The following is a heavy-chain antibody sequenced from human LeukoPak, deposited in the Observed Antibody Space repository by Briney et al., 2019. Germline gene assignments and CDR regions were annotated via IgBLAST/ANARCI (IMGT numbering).Heavy chain of an antibody. CDR2: VYYTGST. CDR3: ARDRWGPGGPSPYYYGSGSYFDP. D-gene: IGHD3-10*01. V-gene: IGHV4-39*07. J-gene: IGHJ5*02. CDR1: GGSINSSSYY. Sequence: SETLSLTCTVSGGSINSSSYYWDWIRQPPGKGLEWIVSVYYTGSTYDNPSLKSRVTISVDTSKSQISLKMSSVTAADTAVYYCARDRWGPGGPSPYYYGSGSYFDPWGQGTLVTVSS.